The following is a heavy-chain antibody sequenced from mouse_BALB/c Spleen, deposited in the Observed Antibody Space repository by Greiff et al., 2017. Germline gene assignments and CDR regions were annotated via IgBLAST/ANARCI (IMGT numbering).Heavy chain of an antibody. Sequence: QVQLKQSGAELVRPGTSVKVSCKASGYAFTNYLIEWVKQRPGQGLEWIGVINPGSGGTNYNEKFKGKATLTADKSSSTAYMQLSSLTSDDSAVYFCTRPYRYYFDYWGQGTTLTVSS. D-gene: IGHD2-14*01. CDR1: GYAFTNYL. J-gene: IGHJ2*01. CDR2: INPGSGGT. CDR3: TRPYRYYFDY. V-gene: IGHV1-54*01.